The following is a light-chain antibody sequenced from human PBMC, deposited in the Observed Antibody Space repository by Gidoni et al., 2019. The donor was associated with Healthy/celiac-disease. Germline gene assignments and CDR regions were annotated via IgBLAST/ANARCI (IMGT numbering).Light chain of an antibody. CDR3: CSYAGSSWV. Sequence: QSALTQPRSVSGSPGQSVTISCTGTSSDVGGYNYVSLYQQHPGKAPKLMIYDVSKRPSGVPDRFSGSKSGNTASLTISGLQAEDEADYYCCSYAGSSWVFGGGIKLTVL. J-gene: IGLJ3*02. CDR2: DVS. V-gene: IGLV2-11*01. CDR1: SSDVGGYNY.